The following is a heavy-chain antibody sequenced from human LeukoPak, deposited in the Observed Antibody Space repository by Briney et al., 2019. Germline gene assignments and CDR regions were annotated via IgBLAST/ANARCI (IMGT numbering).Heavy chain of an antibody. CDR1: RYTFTSYD. Sequence: GASVKVSCKAARYTFTSYDINWVRQAPGQGLEWMGWMNPDSGNTDYAQKFQGRVSMTRNTSISTAYMELGGPTSDDTAVYFCARGSHRGYCTTSNCYTVDYWGQGTLVSVSS. CDR3: ARGSHRGYCTTSNCYTVDY. CDR2: MNPDSGNT. D-gene: IGHD2-2*02. V-gene: IGHV1-8*01. J-gene: IGHJ4*01.